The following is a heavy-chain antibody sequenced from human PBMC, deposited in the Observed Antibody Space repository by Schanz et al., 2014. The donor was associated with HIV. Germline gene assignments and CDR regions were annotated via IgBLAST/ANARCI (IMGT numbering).Heavy chain of an antibody. V-gene: IGHV1-18*01. CDR1: GYSFTNYG. Sequence: QVQLVQSGAEVKKPGASVTVSCKASGYSFTNYGISWVRQAPGQGLEWMGWISGYNGKTNYAQRLQGRVTMTTDTHTTTAYMELRSLRSDDTAVYYCATGLHIVAGQYFDYWGQGTLVTVSS. CDR2: ISGYNGKT. J-gene: IGHJ4*02. D-gene: IGHD2-21*01. CDR3: ATGLHIVAGQYFDY.